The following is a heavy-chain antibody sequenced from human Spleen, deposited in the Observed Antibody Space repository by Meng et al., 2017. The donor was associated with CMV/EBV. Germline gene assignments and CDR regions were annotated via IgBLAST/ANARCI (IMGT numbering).Heavy chain of an antibody. CDR3: MRGGAVANKNDY. V-gene: IGHV1-2*02. J-gene: IGHJ4*02. D-gene: IGHD6-19*01. Sequence: ASVKVSCKASGYTFSGYYMNWLRQAPGQGLEWMGWINPNSAGTNFAQKFQGRVTMTRNTSITTVYMELSRLRSDDTAVYYCMRGGAVANKNDYWGQGTLVTVSS. CDR1: GYTFSGYY. CDR2: INPNSAGT.